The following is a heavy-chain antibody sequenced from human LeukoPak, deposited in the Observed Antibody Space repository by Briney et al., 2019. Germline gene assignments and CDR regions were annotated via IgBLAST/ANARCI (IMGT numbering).Heavy chain of an antibody. D-gene: IGHD2-2*01. J-gene: IGHJ4*02. Sequence: GGSLRLSCAASGFTFSSYAMSWVRQAPGKGLEWVSAISGSGGSTYYADSVKGRFTISRYKHQNTLYLQMNSLRAEDTAVYYCAKDDGEGSCSSTSCYLLDYWGQGTLVTVSS. CDR3: AKDDGEGSCSSTSCYLLDY. CDR1: GFTFSSYA. CDR2: ISGSGGST. V-gene: IGHV3-23*01.